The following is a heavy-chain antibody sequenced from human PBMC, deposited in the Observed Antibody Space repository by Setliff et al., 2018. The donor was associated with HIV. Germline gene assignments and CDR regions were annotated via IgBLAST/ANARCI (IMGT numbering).Heavy chain of an antibody. CDR3: ARPLTTSFNFWGDAFAI. D-gene: IGHD3-22*01. V-gene: IGHV4-39*01. CDR1: VGSFINTDYY. Sequence: SETLSLTCTVSVGSFINTDYYWGWIRQPPGKALEWIGSFHSSGSISYNPSLGRRVTISVENSKNQFSLELTSVTAADTAVYSCARPLTTSFNFWGDAFAIWGPGRMVTVSS. J-gene: IGHJ3*02. CDR2: FHSSGSI.